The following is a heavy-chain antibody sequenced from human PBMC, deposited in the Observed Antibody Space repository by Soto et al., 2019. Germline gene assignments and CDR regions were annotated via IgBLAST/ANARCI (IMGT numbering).Heavy chain of an antibody. Sequence: VMLRCKAPGYTNTDYGLRSVPPAPAQGLEGRGWLSAYNGNTNYAQKLQGRVTMTTDTSTSTAYMELRSLRSDDTAVYFCARPPPSTRSPNYALLRSWFIW. J-gene: IGHJ3*02. D-gene: IGHD2-2*01. V-gene: IGHV1-18*01. CDR2: LSAYNGNT. CDR3: ARPPPSTRSPNYALLRSWFI. CDR1: GYTNTDYG.